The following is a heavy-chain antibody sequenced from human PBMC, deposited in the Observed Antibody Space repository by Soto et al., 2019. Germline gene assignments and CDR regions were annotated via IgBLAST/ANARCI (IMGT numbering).Heavy chain of an antibody. CDR1: GFTFTSYG. J-gene: IGHJ4*02. CDR3: VSDLGDSRAAVPYS. CDR2: ISYDGGLQ. D-gene: IGHD5-18*01. Sequence: QAHLVESGGGVVQAGRSLRLSCAASGFTFTSYGMHWVRQAPGTRLEWVAVISYDGGLQHYADSVKGRFTISRDNSKDMVLLQMNSLRAEATAGYYFVSDLGDSRAAVPYSWGQGTLGSVSS. V-gene: IGHV3-30*03.